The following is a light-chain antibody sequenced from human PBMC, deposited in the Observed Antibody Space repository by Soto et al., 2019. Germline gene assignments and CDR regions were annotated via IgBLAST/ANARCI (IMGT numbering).Light chain of an antibody. CDR2: EGS. CDR1: NSDVGRYNL. CDR3: CSYAGSTYV. J-gene: IGLJ1*01. Sequence: QSVLTQPASVSGSPGQSITISCTGTNSDVGRYNLVSWYQQHPDKAPKLMIYEGSKRPSGVSNRFSGSKSGNTASLTISGLQLDDEADYFCCSYAGSTYVFGTGTKVTVL. V-gene: IGLV2-23*01.